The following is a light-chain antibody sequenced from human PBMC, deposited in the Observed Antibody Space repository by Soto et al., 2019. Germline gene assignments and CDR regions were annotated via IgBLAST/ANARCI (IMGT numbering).Light chain of an antibody. V-gene: IGKV3-20*01. CDR1: QSVSSSY. J-gene: IGKJ1*01. Sequence: EIVLTQSPGTLSLSPGERATLSCRASQSVSSSYFAWYQQKPGQAPRLLIYGASSRATGIPDRFSGSGSGTDFTLTISRLDPEDFAVYYCQQYGSSPLTFGQGTKVEIK. CDR2: GAS. CDR3: QQYGSSPLT.